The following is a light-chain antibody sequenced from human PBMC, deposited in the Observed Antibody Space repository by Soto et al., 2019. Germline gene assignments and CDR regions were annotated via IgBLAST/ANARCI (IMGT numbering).Light chain of an antibody. CDR1: SSDVGSYNL. J-gene: IGLJ1*01. V-gene: IGLV2-23*01. CDR3: CSYAGSRTYV. Sequence: QSVLTQPASVSGSPGQSITISCTGTSSDVGSYNLVSWYQQHPGKAPKLMIYEDSKRPSGVSNRFSGSKSGNTASLTISGLQAEDDADYHCCSYAGSRTYVFGTGTKVTVL. CDR2: EDS.